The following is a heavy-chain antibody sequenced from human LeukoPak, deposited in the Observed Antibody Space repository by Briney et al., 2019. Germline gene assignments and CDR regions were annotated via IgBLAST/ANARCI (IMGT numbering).Heavy chain of an antibody. CDR2: IRNKAYGGTS. V-gene: IGHV3-49*04. J-gene: IGHJ4*02. Sequence: PGGSLRLSCEASGFTYSNYAMSWVRQAPGKGLEWVSFIRNKAYGGTSEYAASVKGRFTMSRDDSKSIAYLQMNSLKAEDTAVYYCTRGGYSFGYWGQGTLVTVSS. CDR1: GFTYSNYA. CDR3: TRGGYSFGY. D-gene: IGHD5-18*01.